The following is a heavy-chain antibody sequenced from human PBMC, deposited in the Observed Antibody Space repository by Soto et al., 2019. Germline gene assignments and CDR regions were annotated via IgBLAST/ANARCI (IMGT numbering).Heavy chain of an antibody. CDR2: ISAYNGNT. D-gene: IGHD6-13*01. CDR3: ARVSGWYFLDY. Sequence: ASVKVSCKASGYNFNSYTISWVRQAPGQGLEWMGRISAYNGNTNYAQKFQGRVTITRDTSASTAYMELSSLRSEDTAVYYCARVSGWYFLDYWGQGTLVTVSS. V-gene: IGHV1-18*01. J-gene: IGHJ4*02. CDR1: GYNFNSYT.